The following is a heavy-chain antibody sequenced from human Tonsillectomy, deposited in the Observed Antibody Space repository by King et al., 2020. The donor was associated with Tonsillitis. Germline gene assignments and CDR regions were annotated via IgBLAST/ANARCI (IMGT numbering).Heavy chain of an antibody. V-gene: IGHV2-5*02. J-gene: IGHJ4*02. CDR1: GFSLSTSGVG. D-gene: IGHD6-19*01. CDR3: AHPYLDSSGRYFDY. Sequence: TLKESGPTLVKPTQTLTLTCTFSGFSLSTSGVGVGWIRQPPGKALEWLALIYWDDDKRYSPSLKSRLTITKDTSKNQVVLTMTNMDPVDTGTYYCAHPYLDSSGRYFDYWGQGTLVTVSS. CDR2: IYWDDDK.